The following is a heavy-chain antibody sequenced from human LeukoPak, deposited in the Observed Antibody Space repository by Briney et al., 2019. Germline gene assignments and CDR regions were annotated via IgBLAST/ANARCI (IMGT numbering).Heavy chain of an antibody. J-gene: IGHJ4*02. V-gene: IGHV4-39*07. CDR1: GGSISRYY. Sequence: SETLSPTCTVSGGSISRYYWGWIRQPPGKGLEWIGSIYYSGSTYYNPSLKSRVTISVDTSKNQFSLKLSSVTAADAAVYYCARAPGEVPIDYWGQGTLVTVSS. CDR3: ARAPGEVPIDY. CDR2: IYYSGST. D-gene: IGHD3-10*01.